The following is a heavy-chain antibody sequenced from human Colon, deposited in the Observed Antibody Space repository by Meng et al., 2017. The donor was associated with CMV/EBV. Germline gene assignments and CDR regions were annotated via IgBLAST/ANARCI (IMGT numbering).Heavy chain of an antibody. Sequence: GGSLRLSCAASGFTFNTFWMTWVRQAPGKGPEWVANIKEDGRGQWYVDSVKGRFTISRDNARKSLYLQMNSLRAEDTAVYYCVRYENLQHGMDVWGQGTTVTVS. V-gene: IGHV3-7*01. CDR2: IKEDGRGQ. D-gene: IGHD1-1*01. J-gene: IGHJ6*02. CDR3: VRYENLQHGMDV. CDR1: GFTFNTFW.